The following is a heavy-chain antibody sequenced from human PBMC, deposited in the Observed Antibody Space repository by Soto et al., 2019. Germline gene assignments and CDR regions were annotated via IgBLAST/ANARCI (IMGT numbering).Heavy chain of an antibody. CDR2: ISAYNGNT. V-gene: IGHV1-18*01. CDR3: ARDKGGYGSGSYYNYYYYGMDV. J-gene: IGHJ6*02. D-gene: IGHD3-10*01. Sequence: ASVKVSCKASGYTFTSYGISWVRQAPGQGLEWMGWISAYNGNTNYAQKLQGRVTMTTDTSTSTAYMELRSLRSDDTAVYYCARDKGGYGSGSYYNYYYYGMDVWGQGTTVTVSS. CDR1: GYTFTSYG.